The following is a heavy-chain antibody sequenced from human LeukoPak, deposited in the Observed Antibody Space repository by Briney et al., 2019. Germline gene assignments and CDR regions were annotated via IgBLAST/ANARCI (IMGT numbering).Heavy chain of an antibody. J-gene: IGHJ4*02. CDR1: GFTFSSNW. Sequence: GGSLRLSCAASGFTFSSNWMHWVRQVPGKGLVWVSLINPSGSFTTYADSVKGRFTISRDNAKDRLYMQMNSLRVEDTAVYYCARDMIRGVIKNWGQGTLVTVSS. V-gene: IGHV3-74*01. D-gene: IGHD3-10*01. CDR3: ARDMIRGVIKN. CDR2: INPSGSFT.